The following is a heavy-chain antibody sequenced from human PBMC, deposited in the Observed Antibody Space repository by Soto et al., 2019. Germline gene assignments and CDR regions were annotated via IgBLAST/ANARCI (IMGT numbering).Heavy chain of an antibody. D-gene: IGHD6-19*01. V-gene: IGHV3-30*03. CDR2: VSHDGRNT. CDR3: ATGGRQWLVTSDFTF. CDR1: GFTFSDYA. J-gene: IGHJ4*02. Sequence: VQLLESGGGVVQPGRSLRLSCAASGFTFSDYAMQWVRQAQGKGLEWVAVVSHDGRNTHYADSVKSRFTISRDSSKNTVSLEMTSLTAEDTAVYYCATGGRQWLVTSDFTFGGQGALVTVSS.